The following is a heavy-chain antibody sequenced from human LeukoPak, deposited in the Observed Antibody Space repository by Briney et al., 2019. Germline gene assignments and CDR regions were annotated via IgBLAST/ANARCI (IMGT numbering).Heavy chain of an antibody. J-gene: IGHJ6*04. D-gene: IGHD5-24*01. V-gene: IGHV4-34*01. CDR3: ARGEIASSQYYYYYGMDV. CDR2: INHRGST. CDR1: GGSFSGYY. Sequence: SETLSLTCAVYGGSFSGYYWSWIRQPPGKGLEWIGEINHRGSTNYNPSLKSRVTISVDTSKNQFSLKLSSVTAADTAVYYCARGEIASSQYYYYYGMDVWGKGTTVTVSS.